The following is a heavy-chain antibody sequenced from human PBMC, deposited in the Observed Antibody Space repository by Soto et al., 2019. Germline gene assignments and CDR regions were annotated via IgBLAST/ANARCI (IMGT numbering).Heavy chain of an antibody. CDR1: GDTINFYT. Sequence: QVQLVQSGADVQRPGSSVRVSCTASGDTINFYTIICVRHATAQRLQWIGMINPIPRMSNYAPRFQSRVTMNADKSTSTAYMELRSLRSEDTAMYYCATRYGSGYRAFDSWGQGAMVTVSS. J-gene: IGHJ4*02. D-gene: IGHD3-10*01. CDR2: INPIPRMS. V-gene: IGHV1-69*02. CDR3: ATRYGSGYRAFDS.